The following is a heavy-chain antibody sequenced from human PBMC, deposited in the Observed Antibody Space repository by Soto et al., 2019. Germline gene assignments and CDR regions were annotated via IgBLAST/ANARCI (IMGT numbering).Heavy chain of an antibody. D-gene: IGHD6-13*01. J-gene: IGHJ5*01. CDR1: GFSLSNAGLG. CDR2: IFSTDAK. CDR3: ASTYSTSCYWFDP. V-gene: IGHV2-26*01. Sequence: QVPVKESGPVLVKPTETLTLTCTVSGFSLSNAGLGVSWIRQPPGKALEWLAHIFSTDAKSYSTSLTSRLTLSKDTSKSQVVLTMTNMEPVDTATYYCASTYSTSCYWFDPWGQGTLVTVSA.